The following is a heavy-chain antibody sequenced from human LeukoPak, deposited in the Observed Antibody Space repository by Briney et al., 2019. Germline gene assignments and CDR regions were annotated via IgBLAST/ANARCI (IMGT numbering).Heavy chain of an antibody. J-gene: IGHJ4*02. Sequence: AASVKVSCKASGYTFTGYYMNWVRQAPGQGLEWMGRINPNSGGTNYAQKFQGRVAMTRDTSISTAYMELSRLRPDDTAVYYCARTSRGSYGSIDYWGQGTLVTVSS. V-gene: IGHV1-2*06. CDR3: ARTSRGSYGSIDY. CDR2: INPNSGGT. D-gene: IGHD1-26*01. CDR1: GYTFTGYY.